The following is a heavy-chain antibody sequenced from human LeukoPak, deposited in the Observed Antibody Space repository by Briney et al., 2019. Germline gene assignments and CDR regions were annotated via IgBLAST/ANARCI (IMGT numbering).Heavy chain of an antibody. J-gene: IGHJ4*02. CDR2: IYYSGST. CDR3: ARDELLWFGELFPPRY. D-gene: IGHD3-10*01. V-gene: IGHV4-30-4*01. Sequence: SQTLSLTCTVSGGSISSGDYYWSWIRQPPGKGLEWTGYIYYSGSTYYNPSLKSRVTISVDTSKNQFSLKLSSVTAADTAVYYCARDELLWFGELFPPRYWGQGTLVTVSS. CDR1: GGSISSGDYY.